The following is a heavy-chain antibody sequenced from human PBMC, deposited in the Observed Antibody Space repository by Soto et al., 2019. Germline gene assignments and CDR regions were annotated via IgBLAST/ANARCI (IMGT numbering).Heavy chain of an antibody. Sequence: GASVKVSCKASGYTFTGYYMHWVRQAPGKGLEWMGGFDPEDGETIYAQKFQGRVTMTEDTSTDTAYMELSSLRSEDTAVYYCATDSRVFARYEGDYYGMDVWGQGTTVTVSS. J-gene: IGHJ6*02. CDR2: FDPEDGET. CDR3: ATDSRVFARYEGDYYGMDV. D-gene: IGHD5-12*01. CDR1: GYTFTGYY. V-gene: IGHV1-24*01.